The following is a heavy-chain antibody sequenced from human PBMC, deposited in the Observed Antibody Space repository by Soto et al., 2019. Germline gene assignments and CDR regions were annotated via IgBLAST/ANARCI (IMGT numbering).Heavy chain of an antibody. D-gene: IGHD3-22*01. CDR1: GGTFSSYA. V-gene: IGHV1-69*13. Sequence: SVKVSCKASGGTFSSYAISWVRQAPGQGLEWMGGIIPIFGTANYAQKFQGRVTITADESTSTAYMELSSLRSEDTAVYYCARDQPDYYDSSGYYPPLYWGQGTLVTV. J-gene: IGHJ4*02. CDR2: IIPIFGTA. CDR3: ARDQPDYYDSSGYYPPLY.